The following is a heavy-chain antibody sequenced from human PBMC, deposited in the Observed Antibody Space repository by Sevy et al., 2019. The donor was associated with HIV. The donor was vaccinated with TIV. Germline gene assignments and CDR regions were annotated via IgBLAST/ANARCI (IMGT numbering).Heavy chain of an antibody. D-gene: IGHD3-16*01. Sequence: QQGGSLRLSCAASGFNVSSSYMSWVRQAPGKGLEWVSVTYSAGFTYYADSVKGRFTISRDISKNTLYVQMNSLRVEDTAVYYCARIGEWNLHWGRVDYWGQGTLVTVSS. CDR1: GFNVSSSY. J-gene: IGHJ4*02. CDR2: TYSAGFT. V-gene: IGHV3-53*01. CDR3: ARIGEWNLHWGRVDY.